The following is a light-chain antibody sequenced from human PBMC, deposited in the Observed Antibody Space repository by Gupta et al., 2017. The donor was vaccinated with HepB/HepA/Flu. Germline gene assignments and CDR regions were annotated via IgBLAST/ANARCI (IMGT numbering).Light chain of an antibody. Sequence: QTVVTQEPSFSVSLGGTVTLTCGLSSGSVSTGYYPSWYQQNPGQTPRTLIYSTNIRSSGVPARVSGSILGKKVALTITGAQADDECDYYCVPSLGNGISVFGGGTKLTVL. J-gene: IGLJ3*02. CDR2: STN. CDR1: SGSVSTGYY. V-gene: IGLV8-61*01. CDR3: VPSLGNGISV.